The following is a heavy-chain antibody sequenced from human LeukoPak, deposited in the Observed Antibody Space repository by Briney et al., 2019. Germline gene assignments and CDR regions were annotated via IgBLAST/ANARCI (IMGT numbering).Heavy chain of an antibody. J-gene: IGHJ4*02. D-gene: IGHD1-26*01. CDR1: GFTFSSSG. Sequence: GGFLRLSCTASGFTFSSSGLNWVRQAPGKGLEWVAFIRFDGSTQYYADSVKGRFTVSRDNSKNTLYPQMNSLRDEDTAVYYCATETRGSYSEYWGQGTMLTVSS. CDR3: ATETRGSYSEY. CDR2: IRFDGSTQ. V-gene: IGHV3-30*02.